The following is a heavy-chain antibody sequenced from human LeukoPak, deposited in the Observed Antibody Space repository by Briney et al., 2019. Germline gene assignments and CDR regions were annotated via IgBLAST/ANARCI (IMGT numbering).Heavy chain of an antibody. CDR2: NCSRSSDI. D-gene: IGHD3-10*01. CDR3: ARDSFSGTTYKPLFDY. CDR1: GFTFRTNS. V-gene: IGHV3-48*02. J-gene: IGHJ4*02. Sequence: GGSLSLSCAASGFTFRTNSMNWVRPAPGRGVEGVSYNCSRSSDIKYAHSVKGRFTIYRDNAEHSLYLQVNSLRDEDTAVYYGARDSFSGTTYKPLFDYRGQGTLVTVSS.